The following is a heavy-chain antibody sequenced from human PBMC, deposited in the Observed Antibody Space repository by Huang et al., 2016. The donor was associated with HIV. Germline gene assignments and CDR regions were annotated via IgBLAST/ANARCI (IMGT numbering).Heavy chain of an antibody. CDR1: GFTFSRSG. V-gene: IGHV3-30*02. Sequence: QVHLVESGGGVVQPGGSLRLSCTGSGFTFSRSGMHWVRQGPVKGLEWVALKRSDERNAYYADSVKGRFTISRDNSKNTLYLQMKSLRPEDTAVYWCAKDPQQGGWYGGAFDMWGQGTTVTVSS. CDR3: AKDPQQGGWYGGAFDM. D-gene: IGHD6-19*01. CDR2: KRSDERNA. J-gene: IGHJ3*02.